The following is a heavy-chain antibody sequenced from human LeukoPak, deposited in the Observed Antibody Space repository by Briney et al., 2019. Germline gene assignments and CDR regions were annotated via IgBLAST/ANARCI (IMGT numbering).Heavy chain of an antibody. J-gene: IGHJ4*02. D-gene: IGHD3-10*01. Sequence: PSETLSLTCTVSGGSISGHYWSWIRQSPGKGLEWIGYIYHSGSTKYNPSLKSRVTISVDTSKKQFSLKLSSVTAADTAVYYCARDGYGGVDYWGQGTLVTVSS. CDR3: ARDGYGGVDY. CDR1: GGSISGHY. CDR2: IYHSGST. V-gene: IGHV4-59*11.